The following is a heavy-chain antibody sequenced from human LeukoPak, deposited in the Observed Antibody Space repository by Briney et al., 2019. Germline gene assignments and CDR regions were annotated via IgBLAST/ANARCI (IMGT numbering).Heavy chain of an antibody. Sequence: SETLSLTCTVSGGSMSSYYWSWIRQPAGKGLEWIGRIYTSGSTNYNPSLKSRVTMSVDTSKNQFSLKLSSVTAADTAVYYCARGGQQLAYFDYWGQGTLVTVSS. D-gene: IGHD6-13*01. CDR3: ARGGQQLAYFDY. CDR2: IYTSGST. J-gene: IGHJ4*02. CDR1: GGSMSSYY. V-gene: IGHV4-4*07.